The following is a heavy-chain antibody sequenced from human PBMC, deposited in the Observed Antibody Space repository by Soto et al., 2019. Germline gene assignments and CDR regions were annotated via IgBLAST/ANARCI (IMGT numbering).Heavy chain of an antibody. CDR1: GFTFSDYY. CDR3: ARLGGCENYYYYGMDV. D-gene: IGHD5-12*01. V-gene: IGHV3-11*06. CDR2: ISSSSSYT. Sequence: QVQLVESGGGLVKPGGSLRLSCAASGFTFSDYYMSWIRQAPGKGLEWVSYISSSSSYTNYADSVKGRFTISRDNAKNSLYLQMNSLRAEDTAVYYCARLGGCENYYYYGMDVWGQGTTVTVSS. J-gene: IGHJ6*02.